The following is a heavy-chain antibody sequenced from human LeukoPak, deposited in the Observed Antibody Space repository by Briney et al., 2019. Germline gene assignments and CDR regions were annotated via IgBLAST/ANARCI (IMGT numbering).Heavy chain of an antibody. Sequence: SETLSLTCTVSGGSISSSSYYWGWIRQPPGKGLEWIGSIYYSGSTYYNPSLKSRVTISVDTSKNQFSLKLSSVTAADTAVYYCARLPQYVYGSGIPRAFDYWGQGTLVTVSS. CDR1: GGSISSSSYY. J-gene: IGHJ4*01. D-gene: IGHD3-10*01. CDR2: IYYSGST. V-gene: IGHV4-39*07. CDR3: ARLPQYVYGSGIPRAFDY.